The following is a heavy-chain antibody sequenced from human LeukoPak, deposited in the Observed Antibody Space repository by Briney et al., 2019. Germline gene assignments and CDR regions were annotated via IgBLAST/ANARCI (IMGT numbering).Heavy chain of an antibody. D-gene: IGHD4-23*01. CDR3: ARHTPLTTGVLDY. CDR2: ISAYNWNT. Sequence: ASGKVSCKASGYTFTSYGISWVRQAPGQGVGGMGWISAYNWNTNYAQKLQGRVTMTTDTFRSTAYMEMRSLRSDDTAVYYCARHTPLTTGVLDYWGQGTLVTVSS. J-gene: IGHJ4*02. V-gene: IGHV1-18*01. CDR1: GYTFTSYG.